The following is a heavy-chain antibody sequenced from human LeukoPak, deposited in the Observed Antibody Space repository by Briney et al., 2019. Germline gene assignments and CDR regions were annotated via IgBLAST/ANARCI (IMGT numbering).Heavy chain of an antibody. CDR2: ISHSGGT. J-gene: IGHJ4*02. CDR1: GYSISSGYY. CDR3: ARVGGYSYGNYYFNY. Sequence: SETLSLTCAVPGYSISSGYYWGWIRQPPGKGLDWIGSISHSGGTYYNPSLRSRVTISIDTSKNQFSLRLNSVTATDTAVYYCARVGGYSYGNYYFNYWGQGTLVTVSS. D-gene: IGHD5-18*01. V-gene: IGHV4-38-2*01.